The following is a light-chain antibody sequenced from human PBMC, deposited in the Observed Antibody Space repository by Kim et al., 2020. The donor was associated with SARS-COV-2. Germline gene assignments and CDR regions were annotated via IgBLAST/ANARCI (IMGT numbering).Light chain of an antibody. Sequence: SSELTQDPAVSVALGQTVRITCQGDSLRSYYASWYQQKPGQAPVLVIYGKNNRPSGTPDRFSGSSSGNTASLTITGAQAEDEADYYCNSRDSSDVVFGGG. V-gene: IGLV3-19*01. CDR1: SLRSYY. J-gene: IGLJ2*01. CDR2: GKN. CDR3: NSRDSSDVV.